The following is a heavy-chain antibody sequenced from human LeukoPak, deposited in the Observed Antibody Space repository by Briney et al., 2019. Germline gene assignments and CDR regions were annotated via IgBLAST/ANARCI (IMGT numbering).Heavy chain of an antibody. CDR1: GFTFSSYA. V-gene: IGHV3-23*01. D-gene: IGHD5-18*01. CDR2: ISGSGGST. J-gene: IGHJ4*02. Sequence: GGSLRLSCAASGFTFSSYAMSWVRQAPGKGLEWVSAISGSGGSTYYADSVKGRFTISRDNSKNTLYLQMNSLRAGDTAVYYCATRRGYSYGPYYFVDWGQGTLVAVSS. CDR3: ATRRGYSYGPYYFVD.